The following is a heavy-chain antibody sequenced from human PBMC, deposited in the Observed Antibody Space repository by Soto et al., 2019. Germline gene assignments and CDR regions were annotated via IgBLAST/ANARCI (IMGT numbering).Heavy chain of an antibody. CDR2: IYHSGST. CDR3: ARTLGRADAFDI. J-gene: IGHJ3*02. Sequence: SETLSLTCAVSGYSISSGYYWGWIRQPPGKGLEWIGSIYHSGSTYYNPSLKSRVTISVDTSKNQFSLKLSSVTAADTAVYYCARTLGRADAFDIWGQGTMVTVSS. CDR1: GYSISSGYY. V-gene: IGHV4-38-2*01.